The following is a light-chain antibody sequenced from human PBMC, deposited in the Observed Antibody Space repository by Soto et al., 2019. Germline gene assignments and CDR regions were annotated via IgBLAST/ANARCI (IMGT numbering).Light chain of an antibody. V-gene: IGLV2-8*01. CDR2: EVS. J-gene: IGLJ2*01. Sequence: QSVLTQPPSASGSPGQSVTISCTGTSSDVGGYNCVSWYQQHPGKAPKLMIYEVSKRPSGVPDRFSGSKSGNTASLTVPGLQAEDEADYYCSSYAGSNIPVVFGGGTKLTVL. CDR1: SSDVGGYNC. CDR3: SSYAGSNIPVV.